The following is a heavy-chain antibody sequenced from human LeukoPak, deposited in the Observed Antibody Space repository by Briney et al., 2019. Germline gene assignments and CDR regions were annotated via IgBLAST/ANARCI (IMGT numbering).Heavy chain of an antibody. CDR2: ISGSGGST. V-gene: IGHV3-23*01. CDR1: GFTFSSYG. D-gene: IGHD3-22*01. CDR3: AKDMHSSGFNWFDP. J-gene: IGHJ5*02. Sequence: GGSLRLSCAASGFTFSSYGMSWVRQAPGKGLEWVSAISGSGGSTYYADSVKGRFTISRDNSKNTLYLQMNSLRAEDTALYYCAKDMHSSGFNWFDPWGQGTLVTVSS.